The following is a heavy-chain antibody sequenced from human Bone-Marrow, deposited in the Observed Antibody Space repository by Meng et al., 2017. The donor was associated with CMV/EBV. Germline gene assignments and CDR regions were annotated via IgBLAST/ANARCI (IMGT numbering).Heavy chain of an antibody. Sequence: GESLKISCAASGFTFSIYAMTWVRQAPGKGLQLVSTIYRGGSNTYYADSVKGRFTISRDDSKNTLYLQMNSLRAEDTAVYYCAKESEPSAMGYWGQGTLVTVSS. CDR3: AKESEPSAMGY. J-gene: IGHJ4*01. CDR2: IYRGGSNT. V-gene: IGHV3-23*03. D-gene: IGHD2-2*01. CDR1: GFTFSIYA.